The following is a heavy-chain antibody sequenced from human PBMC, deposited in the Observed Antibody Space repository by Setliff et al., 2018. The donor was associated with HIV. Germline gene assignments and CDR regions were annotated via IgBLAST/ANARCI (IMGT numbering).Heavy chain of an antibody. D-gene: IGHD3-10*01. CDR3: ARAQGSGSYWADYYYYGIDV. Sequence: SETLSLTCSFSGGSISGHYWSWIRQTPGKGLEWIATIYTTERISYNPSLRSRVTISVETSQNLFSLRLRSVTAADTAVYYCARAQGSGSYWADYYYYGIDVWGQGTTVTVSS. V-gene: IGHV4-59*11. CDR2: IYTTERI. CDR1: GGSISGHY. J-gene: IGHJ6*02.